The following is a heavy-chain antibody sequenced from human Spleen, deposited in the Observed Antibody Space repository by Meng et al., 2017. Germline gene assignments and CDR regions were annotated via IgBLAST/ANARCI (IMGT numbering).Heavy chain of an antibody. V-gene: IGHV4-34*01. CDR1: GGSFSGYY. J-gene: IGHJ4*02. CDR2: VNHSGNT. D-gene: IGHD4-23*01. CDR3: ARGTPVVTPRWLDY. Sequence: AHVQPGGDGSCKPSETLSLTCVVSGGSFSGYYWSWIRQPPGKGLEWIGEVNHSGNTNYNPSLKSRVTISVDTSKNQFSLNLSSVTAADTAVYYCARGTPVVTPRWLDYWGQGTLVTVSS.